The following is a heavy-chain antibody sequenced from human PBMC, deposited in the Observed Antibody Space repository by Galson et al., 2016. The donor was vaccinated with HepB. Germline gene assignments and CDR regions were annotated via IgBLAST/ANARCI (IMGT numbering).Heavy chain of an antibody. CDR2: ISGSGGNT. CDR3: ATLVGSYSHFEY. V-gene: IGHV3-23*01. D-gene: IGHD3-10*01. CDR1: GLTFSSYA. Sequence: SLRLSCAASGLTFSSYAMSWVRQAPGKGLEWVSFISGSGGNTNFADSVKGRFTVSRDNSKNTLYLQVNSLRADDTAVYYCATLVGSYSHFEYWGQGTLVTGSS. J-gene: IGHJ4*02.